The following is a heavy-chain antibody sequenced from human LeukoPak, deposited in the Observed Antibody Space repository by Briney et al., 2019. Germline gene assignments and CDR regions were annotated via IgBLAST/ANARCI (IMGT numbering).Heavy chain of an antibody. CDR3: ARDMGPYSGSYWGFDY. J-gene: IGHJ4*02. V-gene: IGHV4-30-2*01. D-gene: IGHD1-26*01. Sequence: SETLSLTCTVSGGSISSGGYYWSWIRQPPGKGLEWIGYIYHSGSTYYNPSLKSRVTISVDRSKNQFSLKLSSVTAADTAVYYCARDMGPYSGSYWGFDYWGQGTLVTVSS. CDR2: IYHSGST. CDR1: GGSISSGGYY.